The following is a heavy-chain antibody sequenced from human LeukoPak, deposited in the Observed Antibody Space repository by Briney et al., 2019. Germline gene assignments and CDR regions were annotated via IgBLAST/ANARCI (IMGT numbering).Heavy chain of an antibody. J-gene: IGHJ4*02. CDR3: AKGPVSAIVGATTLDY. Sequence: PSETLSLTCTVSGGSISSSSHYWGWIRQPPGKGLEWVSLISGSTGSTYYADSVKGRFSISRDNSKNTVYLQMNSLRVEDTAVYYCAKGPVSAIVGATTLDYWGQGTLVTVSS. CDR1: GGSISSSSHY. D-gene: IGHD1-26*01. CDR2: ISGSTGST. V-gene: IGHV3-23*01.